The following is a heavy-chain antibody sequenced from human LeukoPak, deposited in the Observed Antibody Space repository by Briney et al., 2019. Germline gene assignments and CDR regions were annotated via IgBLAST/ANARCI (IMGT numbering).Heavy chain of an antibody. J-gene: IGHJ6*03. Sequence: PSETLSLTCTVSGGSISSSSYYWGWIRQPPGKGLEWIGSIYYSGSTYYNPSLKSRVTISVDTSKNQFSLKLSSVTAADTAVYYCARAGAAAGTLYYYYYMDVWGKGTTFTVSS. V-gene: IGHV4-39*01. CDR2: IYYSGST. CDR1: GGSISSSSYY. D-gene: IGHD6-13*01. CDR3: ARAGAAAGTLYYYYYMDV.